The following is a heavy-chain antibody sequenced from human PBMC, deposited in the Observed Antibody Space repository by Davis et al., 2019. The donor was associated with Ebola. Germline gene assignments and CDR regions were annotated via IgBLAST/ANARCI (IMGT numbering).Heavy chain of an antibody. CDR3: ARGQIGYSGRFRFDS. Sequence: AASVKVSCKASGYTFTSYGISWVRQAPGQGLEWMGWISAYNGNTNYAQKLQGRVTMTTDTSTSTAYMELRSLRSDDTAVYYCARGQIGYSGRFRFDSWGQGTLVTVSS. J-gene: IGHJ4*02. CDR1: GYTFTSYG. CDR2: ISAYNGNT. D-gene: IGHD5-12*01. V-gene: IGHV1-18*01.